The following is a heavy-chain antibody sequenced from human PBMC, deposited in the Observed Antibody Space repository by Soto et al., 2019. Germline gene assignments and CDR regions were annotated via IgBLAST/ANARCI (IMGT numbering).Heavy chain of an antibody. Sequence: PGWSLRLSCLASGFTFSDFAMTWVRHVQGRGLEWVASLDGAGGSTYYAESVRGRFSISRDNSQNTLFLQMKRLTVDDTAIYYCAAPRDEYGSGVSWFTYGMDIWGQGTTVTSP. CDR1: GFTFSDFA. CDR2: LDGAGGST. CDR3: AAPRDEYGSGVSWFTYGMDI. J-gene: IGHJ6*02. V-gene: IGHV3-23*01. D-gene: IGHD3-10*01.